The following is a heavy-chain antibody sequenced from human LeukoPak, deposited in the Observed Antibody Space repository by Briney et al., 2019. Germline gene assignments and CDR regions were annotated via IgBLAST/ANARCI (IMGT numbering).Heavy chain of an antibody. CDR3: ARDNVVGATHFDY. CDR2: IYYSGST. D-gene: IGHD1-26*01. Sequence: SQTLSLTCTVSGGSISSGDYYWSWIRQPPGKGLEWIGYIYYSGSTYYNPSLKSRVTISVDTSKNQFSLKLSSVTASDTAVYYCARDNVVGATHFDYWGQGTLVTVSS. CDR1: GGSISSGDYY. V-gene: IGHV4-30-4*08. J-gene: IGHJ4*02.